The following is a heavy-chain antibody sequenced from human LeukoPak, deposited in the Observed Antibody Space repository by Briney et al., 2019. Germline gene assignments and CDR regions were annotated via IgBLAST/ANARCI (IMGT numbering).Heavy chain of an antibody. CDR1: GGTFSSYA. J-gene: IGHJ6*02. CDR2: IIPIFGTA. V-gene: IGHV1-69*01. CDR3: ARGYYGDYTGPYYYYYGMDV. D-gene: IGHD4-17*01. Sequence: GSSVKVSFKASGGTFSSYAISWVRQAPGQGLEWMGGIIPIFGTANYAQKFQGRVTITADESTSTAYMELSSLRSEDTAVYYCARGYYGDYTGPYYYYYGMDVWGQGTTVTVSS.